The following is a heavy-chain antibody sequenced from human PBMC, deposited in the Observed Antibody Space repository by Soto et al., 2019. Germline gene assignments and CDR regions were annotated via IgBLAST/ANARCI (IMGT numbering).Heavy chain of an antibody. CDR3: ARDSNYYGSGSYLDV. CDR1: GFTFSSYG. Sequence: QVQLVESGGGVVQPGRSLRLSCAASGFTFSSYGMHWVRQAPGKGLEWVAVIWYDGSNKYYADSVKGRFTISRDNSKNTLYLEMNRLRAEDTAVYYCARDSNYYGSGSYLDVWGQGTTVTVSS. CDR2: IWYDGSNK. V-gene: IGHV3-33*01. J-gene: IGHJ6*02. D-gene: IGHD3-10*01.